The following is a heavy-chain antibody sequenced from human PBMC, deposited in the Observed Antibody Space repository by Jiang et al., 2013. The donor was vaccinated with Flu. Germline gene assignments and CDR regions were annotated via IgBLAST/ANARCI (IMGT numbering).Heavy chain of an antibody. J-gene: IGHJ5*02. CDR1: GYSISSGYY. CDR3: ARDPDGAQSGGPAAGNNWFDP. Sequence: GPGLVKPSETLSLTCAVSGYSISSGYYWGWIRQPPGKGLEWIGSIYHSGSTYYNPSLKSRVTISVDTSKNQFSLKLSSVTAADTAVYYCARDPDGAQSGGPAAGNNWFDPWGQGTLVTSP. CDR2: IYHSGST. V-gene: IGHV4-38-2*02. D-gene: IGHD3-16*01.